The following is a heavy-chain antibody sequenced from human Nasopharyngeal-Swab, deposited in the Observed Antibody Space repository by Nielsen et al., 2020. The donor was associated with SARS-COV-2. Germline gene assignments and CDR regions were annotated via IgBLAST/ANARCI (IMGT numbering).Heavy chain of an antibody. D-gene: IGHD3-10*01. CDR3: ATGLSVRGVIGAYYYYYGMDV. CDR1: VYTLTELS. J-gene: IGHJ6*02. V-gene: IGHV1-24*01. Sequence: ASVQVSCKVSVYTLTELSMHWVRQAPGQGLAWMGGFDPEDGETLYAQKFQGRVTMTEDTSTDTAYMELSSLRSEDTAVYYCATGLSVRGVIGAYYYYYGMDVWGQGTTVTVSS. CDR2: FDPEDGET.